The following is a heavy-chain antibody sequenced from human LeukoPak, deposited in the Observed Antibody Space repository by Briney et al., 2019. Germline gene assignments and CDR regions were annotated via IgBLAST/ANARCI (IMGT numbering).Heavy chain of an antibody. CDR3: ARDQLELRD. CDR1: GGSISGYY. D-gene: IGHD1-1*01. J-gene: IGHJ4*02. V-gene: IGHV4-59*13. CDR2: IYYSGNT. Sequence: SETLSLTCTVSGGSISGYYWSGIRKPPGKGLEWIGYIYYSGNTNYNPSLRSRVTISVDTSKNQFSLELTSVTAADTAVYYCARDQLELRDWGQGALVIVSS.